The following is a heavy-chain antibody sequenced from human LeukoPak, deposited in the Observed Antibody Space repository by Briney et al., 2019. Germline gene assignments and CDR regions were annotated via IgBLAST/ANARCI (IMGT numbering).Heavy chain of an antibody. D-gene: IGHD1/OR15-1a*01. J-gene: IGHJ4*02. CDR3: AKVRSGNNYYFDY. Sequence: GGSLRLSCAASGFTFSSHAMSWVRQAPGKGLEWVSGISGSGDNTYYADSVKGRFTISRDNFKNTLYLQMNGLRVEDTAVYYCAKVRSGNNYYFDYWGQGTLVTVSS. CDR1: GFTFSSHA. V-gene: IGHV3-23*01. CDR2: ISGSGDNT.